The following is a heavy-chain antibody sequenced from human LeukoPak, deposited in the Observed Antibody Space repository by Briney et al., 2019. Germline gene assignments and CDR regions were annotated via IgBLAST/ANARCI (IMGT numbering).Heavy chain of an antibody. V-gene: IGHV4-59*01. CDR3: ARSVEGYCSGGSCYSYYYYMDV. D-gene: IGHD2-15*01. CDR1: GGSFSGYY. J-gene: IGHJ6*03. Sequence: SETLSLTCAVYGGSFSGYYWSWIRQPPGKGLEWIGYIYYSGSTNYNPSLKSRVTISVDTSKNQFSLKLNSVTAADTAVYYCARSVEGYCSGGSCYSYYYYMDVWGKGTTVTVSS. CDR2: IYYSGST.